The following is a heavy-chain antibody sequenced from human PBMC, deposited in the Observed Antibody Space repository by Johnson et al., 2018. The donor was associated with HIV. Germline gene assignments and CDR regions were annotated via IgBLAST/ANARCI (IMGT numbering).Heavy chain of an antibody. D-gene: IGHD6-25*01. Sequence: QVQVVESGGGVVRPGGSLRLSCAASGFTFDDYDMSWVRQAPGKGLEWVAVISYDGSNKYYADSVKGRFTISRDNSKNTLDLQMNSLRAEDTAVYYCAKDDDPLWSGGWQGGAVDIWGQGTMVTVSS. J-gene: IGHJ3*02. V-gene: IGHV3-30*18. CDR3: AKDDDPLWSGGWQGGAVDI. CDR2: ISYDGSNK. CDR1: GFTFDDYD.